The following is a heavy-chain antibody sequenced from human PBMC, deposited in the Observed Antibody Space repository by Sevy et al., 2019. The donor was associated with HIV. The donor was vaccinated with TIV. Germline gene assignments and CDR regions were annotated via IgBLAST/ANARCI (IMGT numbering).Heavy chain of an antibody. CDR3: AKSYFGSGTSYGMDL. CDR2: IRQDGSEK. D-gene: IGHD3-10*01. CDR1: GFTFRNFW. Sequence: GGSLRLSCAVSGFTFRNFWMSWVRQAPGKGLEWVANIRQDGSEKYYVDSVRGRFTISRDNAKNSLFLKLNSLRPDDTAIYYCAKSYFGSGTSYGMDLWGRGTTVTVSS. J-gene: IGHJ6*02. V-gene: IGHV3-7*01.